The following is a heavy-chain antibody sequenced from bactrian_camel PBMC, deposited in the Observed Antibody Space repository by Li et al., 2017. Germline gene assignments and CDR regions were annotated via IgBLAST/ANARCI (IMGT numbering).Heavy chain of an antibody. CDR3: AARKLSTCATMQVADFAY. Sequence: HVQLVESGGGSVQAGGSLRVSCPASGYTASTKCMGWFRQAPGKEREGVVALASDGSTWYADSVKGRFTISKDDLKDTLYLQMNSLKPEDTAMYYCAARKLSTCATMQVADFAYWGQGTQVTVS. V-gene: IGHV3S53*01. CDR1: GYTASTKC. CDR2: LASDGST. D-gene: IGHD7*01. J-gene: IGHJ6*01.